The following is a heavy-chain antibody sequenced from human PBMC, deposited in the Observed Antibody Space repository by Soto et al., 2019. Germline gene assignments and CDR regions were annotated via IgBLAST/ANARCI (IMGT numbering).Heavy chain of an antibody. CDR1: GDIVSPNSAA. CDR2: TYYRSKWYN. V-gene: IGHV6-1*01. D-gene: IGHD6-6*01. CDR3: AKGDSSSPYYYYYGMDV. J-gene: IGHJ6*02. Sequence: PSQTLSLTFDISGDIVSPNSAAWNWISHSPSRGLEWLGRTYYRSKWYNDYAVSVKSRITINPDTSKNQFSLQLNSVTPEDTAVYYCAKGDSSSPYYYYYGMDVWGQGTTVTVSS.